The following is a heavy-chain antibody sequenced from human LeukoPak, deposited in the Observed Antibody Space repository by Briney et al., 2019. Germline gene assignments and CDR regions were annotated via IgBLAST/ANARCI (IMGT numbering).Heavy chain of an antibody. Sequence: ASVKVSCKASGYTFTGYYMHWVRQAPGQGLEWMGRINPNSGGTNYAQKIQGRVTMTRDTSISTAYMELSRLRSDDTAVYYCARVKDDYVWGSYSYWGQGALVTVSS. J-gene: IGHJ4*02. V-gene: IGHV1-2*06. CDR1: GYTFTGYY. D-gene: IGHD3-16*01. CDR2: INPNSGGT. CDR3: ARVKDDYVWGSYSY.